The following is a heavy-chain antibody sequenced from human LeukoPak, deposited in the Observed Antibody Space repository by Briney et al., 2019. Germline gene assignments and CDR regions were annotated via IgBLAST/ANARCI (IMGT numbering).Heavy chain of an antibody. Sequence: GGSLRLSSAASGFTFSSYAMSWVRQAPGKGLEWVSGISGIGGSTYYADSVKGRFTFSRDNSRNTLYLQMNSLRAEDTAVYYCAKSLRGYYDSLDYWGQGTLVTVSS. J-gene: IGHJ4*02. CDR2: ISGIGGST. V-gene: IGHV3-23*01. CDR1: GFTFSSYA. D-gene: IGHD3-22*01. CDR3: AKSLRGYYDSLDY.